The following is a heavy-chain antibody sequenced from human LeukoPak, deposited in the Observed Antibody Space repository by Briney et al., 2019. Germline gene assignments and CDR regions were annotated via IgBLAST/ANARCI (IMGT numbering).Heavy chain of an antibody. CDR1: GFNFSDSW. D-gene: IGHD1-1*01. V-gene: IGHV3-74*01. J-gene: IGHJ1*01. Sequence: GGSLRLSCAGSGFNFSDSWMHWVRQAPGKGLVWVSRIKTDGSHVNYADSVEGRFTISRDNAKNTLYLQMNSLRAEDTAVYYCARELDHWGQGTLVTVS. CDR3: ARELDH. CDR2: IKTDGSHV.